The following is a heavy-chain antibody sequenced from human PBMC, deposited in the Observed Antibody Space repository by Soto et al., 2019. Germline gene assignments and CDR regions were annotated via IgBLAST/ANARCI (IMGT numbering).Heavy chain of an antibody. D-gene: IGHD6-25*01. CDR2: IIPIFVTA. V-gene: IGHV1-69*13. CDR3: ASSPRGDHFDY. CDR1: GGTFSSYA. Sequence: SVKVSCKASGGTFSSYAISWGRQAPGQGLEWMGGIIPIFVTANYAQKFQGRVTITADESTSTAYMELSSLRSEDTAVYYCASSPRGDHFDYWGQGTLVPVSS. J-gene: IGHJ4*02.